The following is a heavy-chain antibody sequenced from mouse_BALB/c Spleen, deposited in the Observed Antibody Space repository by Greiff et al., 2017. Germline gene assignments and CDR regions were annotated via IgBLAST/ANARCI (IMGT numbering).Heavy chain of an antibody. CDR2: IFPGTGTT. CDR1: GYTFTSYW. D-gene: IGHD2-2*01. CDR3: ARSGDGYDRDFDY. J-gene: IGHJ2*01. V-gene: IGHV1S132*01. Sequence: VQLQQSGAELVKPGASVKLSCKTSGYTFTSYWIQWVKQRPGQGLGWIGEIFPGTGTTYYNEKFKGKATLTIDTSSSTAYMQLSSLTSEDSAVYFCARSGDGYDRDFDYWGQGTTLTVSS.